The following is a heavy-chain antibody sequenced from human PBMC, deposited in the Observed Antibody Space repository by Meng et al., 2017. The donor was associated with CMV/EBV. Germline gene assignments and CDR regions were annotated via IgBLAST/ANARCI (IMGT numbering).Heavy chain of an antibody. CDR2: IHHIGNT. CDR3: ARDRSRFLELVSAMDV. V-gene: IGHV4-59*01. D-gene: IGHD3-3*01. Sequence: SETLSLTCPVSGDSIKSSYWAWIRQPPGKTLEWIGDIHHIGNTNYNPSLKSRVTISVDTSRNQFSLMMTSVTAADTAVYSCARDRSRFLELVSAMDVWGQGTAVTVSS. CDR1: GDSIKSSY. J-gene: IGHJ6*02.